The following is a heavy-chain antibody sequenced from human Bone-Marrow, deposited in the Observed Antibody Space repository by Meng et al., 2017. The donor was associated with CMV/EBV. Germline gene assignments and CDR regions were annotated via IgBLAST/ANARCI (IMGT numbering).Heavy chain of an antibody. J-gene: IGHJ3*02. CDR3: ARANPYYYDSSAPEGGAFDI. D-gene: IGHD3-22*01. Sequence: GGSLRLSCAASGFTFSTYGMHWVRQAPGQGLEWMGWINPNSGGTNYAQKFQGRVTMTRDTSISTAYMELSRLRSDDTAVYYCARANPYYYDSSAPEGGAFDIWGQGTMVTVSS. CDR2: INPNSGGT. V-gene: IGHV1-2*02. CDR1: GFTFSTYG.